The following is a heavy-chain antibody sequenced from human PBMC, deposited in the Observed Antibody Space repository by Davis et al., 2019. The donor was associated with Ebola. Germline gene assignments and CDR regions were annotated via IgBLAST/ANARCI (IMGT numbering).Heavy chain of an antibody. CDR2: NIPISHDA. V-gene: IGHV1-69*13. J-gene: IGHJ4*02. Sequence: SVKVSCKTFGGSFTSIAVTWVRQAPGRGLEWMGGNIPISHDAQIGQRFRDRMKITVEPSSDTVYMELDSLTLEDTAVYFCARGWAAARLDHWGQGTPVTVTS. CDR1: GGSFTSIA. D-gene: IGHD6-25*01. CDR3: ARGWAAARLDH.